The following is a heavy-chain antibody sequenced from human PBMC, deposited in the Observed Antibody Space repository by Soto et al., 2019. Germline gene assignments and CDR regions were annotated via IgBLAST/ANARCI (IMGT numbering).Heavy chain of an antibody. CDR1: GGSISSGGYY. J-gene: IGHJ6*02. CDR3: ARVDTGMAYYYYGMDV. V-gene: IGHV4-31*03. D-gene: IGHD5-18*01. Sequence: LSLTCTVSGGSISSGGYYWSWIRQHPGKGLEWIGYIYYSGSTYYNPSLKSRVTISVDTSKNQFSLKLSSVTAADTAVYYCARVDTGMAYYYYGMDVWGQGTTVTVSS. CDR2: IYYSGST.